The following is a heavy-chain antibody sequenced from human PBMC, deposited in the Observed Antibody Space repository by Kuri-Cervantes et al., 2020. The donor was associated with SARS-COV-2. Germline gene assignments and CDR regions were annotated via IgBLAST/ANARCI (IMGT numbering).Heavy chain of an antibody. D-gene: IGHD2-8*01. CDR1: GYTFTSYG. V-gene: IGHV1-18*01. CDR3: ARAGWATGCTNGVCYTPYFDY. J-gene: IGHJ4*02. Sequence: ASVKVSCKASGYTFTSYGISRVRQAPGQGLEWMGWISAYNGNTNYAQKLQGRVTMTTDTSTSTAYMELRSLRSDDTAVYYCARAGWATGCTNGVCYTPYFDYWGQGTLVTVSS. CDR2: ISAYNGNT.